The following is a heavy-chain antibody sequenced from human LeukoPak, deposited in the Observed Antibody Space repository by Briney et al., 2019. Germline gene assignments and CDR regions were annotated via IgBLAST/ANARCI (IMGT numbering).Heavy chain of an antibody. V-gene: IGHV4-34*01. CDR1: GGSFSGYY. J-gene: IGHJ6*03. CDR3: ARAALPAGYYYYYYYMDV. CDR2: INHSGST. D-gene: IGHD2-2*01. Sequence: SETLSLTCAVYGGSFSGYYWSCLRQPPGKGLEWIGEINHSGSTNYNPSLKSRVTISVDTSKNQFSLKLSSVTAADTAVYYCARAALPAGYYYYYYYMDVWGKGTTVTVSS.